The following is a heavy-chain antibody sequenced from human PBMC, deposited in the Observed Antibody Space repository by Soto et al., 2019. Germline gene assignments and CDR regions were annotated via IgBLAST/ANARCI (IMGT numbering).Heavy chain of an antibody. CDR2: TYYRSKRYN. V-gene: IGHV6-1*01. CDR1: GDSVSSTRAA. D-gene: IGHD3-3*01. Sequence: SQTLSLSCAISGDSVSSTRAAWNWIRQSPSRGLEWLVRTYYRSKRYNDYAVSVKTRITINTETSKNQFSLQLNSVTTEDTTVYSCGTNLRVITTFYVVQRPFDYWGQGTLVTVSS. J-gene: IGHJ4*02. CDR3: GTNLRVITTFYVVQRPFDY.